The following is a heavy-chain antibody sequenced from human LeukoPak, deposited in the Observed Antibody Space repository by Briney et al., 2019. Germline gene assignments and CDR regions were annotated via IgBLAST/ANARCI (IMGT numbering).Heavy chain of an antibody. Sequence: SVKVSCKASGGTFSSYAISWVRQAPGQGLEWMGGIIPIFGTANYAQKFQGRVTNTADESTSTAYMELSSLRSEDTAVYYCAREVGYCSSTSCYHGRTYYYYYGMDVWGQGTTVTVSS. J-gene: IGHJ6*02. CDR1: GGTFSSYA. V-gene: IGHV1-69*13. CDR2: IIPIFGTA. D-gene: IGHD2-2*01. CDR3: AREVGYCSSTSCYHGRTYYYYYGMDV.